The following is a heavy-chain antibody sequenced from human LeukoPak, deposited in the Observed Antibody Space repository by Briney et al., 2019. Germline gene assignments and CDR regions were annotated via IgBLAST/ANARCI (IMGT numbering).Heavy chain of an antibody. J-gene: IGHJ4*02. CDR2: IRSKANGGTT. CDR1: GFTFGDYA. CDR3: TRTIRLAYCGGDCYSPFDY. Sequence: GRSLRLSCTASGFTFGDYAMSWFRQAPGKGLEWVGFIRSKANGGTTEYAASVKGRFTISRDDSKSIAYLQMNSLKTEDTAVYYCTRTIRLAYCGGDCYSPFDYWGQGTLVTVSS. V-gene: IGHV3-49*03. D-gene: IGHD2-21*02.